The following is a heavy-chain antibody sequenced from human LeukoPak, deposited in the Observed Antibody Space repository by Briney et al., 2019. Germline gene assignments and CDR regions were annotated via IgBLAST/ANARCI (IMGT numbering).Heavy chain of an antibody. Sequence: ASVKVSCKASGYTFTSYGISWVRQAPGQGLEWMGWISAYNGNTNYAQKLQGRVTMTTDTSTSTAYMELRSLRSDDTAVYYCARVFRVAAAVNLFDYWGQGTLVTVSS. D-gene: IGHD6-13*01. CDR3: ARVFRVAAAVNLFDY. V-gene: IGHV1-18*01. CDR2: ISAYNGNT. CDR1: GYTFTSYG. J-gene: IGHJ4*02.